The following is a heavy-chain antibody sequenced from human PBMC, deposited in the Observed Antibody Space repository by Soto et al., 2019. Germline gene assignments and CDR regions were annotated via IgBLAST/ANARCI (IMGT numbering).Heavy chain of an antibody. J-gene: IGHJ4*02. CDR2: IKQDGSEK. Sequence: EVQLVESGGGLVQPGGSLRLSCAASGFTFSSYWMSWVRQAPGKGLEWVANIKQDGSEKYYVDSVKGRFTISRDNAKNSLYLQMNSLRAEDTAAYYCARDFGTVGVVVAASNFDYWGQGTLVTVSS. D-gene: IGHD2-15*01. CDR1: GFTFSSYW. CDR3: ARDFGTVGVVVAASNFDY. V-gene: IGHV3-7*01.